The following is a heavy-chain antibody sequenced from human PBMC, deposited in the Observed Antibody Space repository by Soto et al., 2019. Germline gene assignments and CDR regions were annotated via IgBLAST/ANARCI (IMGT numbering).Heavy chain of an antibody. CDR1: GFTFSSYA. J-gene: IGHJ4*02. D-gene: IGHD3-3*01. CDR2: ISGSGGST. CDR3: AKDTARTYYDFWSDYHHDY. Sequence: GGSLRLSCAASGFTFSSYAMSWVRQAPGKGLEWVSAISGSGGSTYYADSVKGRFTISRDNSKNTLYLQMNSLRAEDTAVYYCAKDTARTYYDFWSDYHHDYWGQGTLVTVSS. V-gene: IGHV3-23*01.